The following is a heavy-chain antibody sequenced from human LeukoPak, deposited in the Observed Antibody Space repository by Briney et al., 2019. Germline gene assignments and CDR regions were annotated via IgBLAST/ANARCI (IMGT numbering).Heavy chain of an antibody. D-gene: IGHD4-11*01. CDR3: ARTHDYSNSLAFDI. CDR2: TDSRSQWYS. Sequence: SQTLSLTCAISGDSVSSSGVAWNWIRQSPSRGLEWLGRTDSRSQWYSEYAVSVKSRITINPDTSKNQFSLQLNSVTPEDTAVYYCARTHDYSNSLAFDIWGQGTMVTVSS. CDR1: GDSVSSSGVA. V-gene: IGHV6-1*01. J-gene: IGHJ3*02.